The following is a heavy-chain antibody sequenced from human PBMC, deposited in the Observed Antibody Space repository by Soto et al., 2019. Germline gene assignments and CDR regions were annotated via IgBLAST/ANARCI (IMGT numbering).Heavy chain of an antibody. J-gene: IGHJ4*02. D-gene: IGHD3-22*01. Sequence: SETLSLTCTVSGGSISSGDYFWSWIRQPPGRDLEWIGHVYYSGSTYFNPSLKSRLAISVDTSKNQFFLRLTPVTAADTAVYYCASLYDSAGSFDYWGQGALVTVSS. CDR1: GGSISSGDYF. CDR2: VYYSGST. CDR3: ASLYDSAGSFDY. V-gene: IGHV4-30-4*01.